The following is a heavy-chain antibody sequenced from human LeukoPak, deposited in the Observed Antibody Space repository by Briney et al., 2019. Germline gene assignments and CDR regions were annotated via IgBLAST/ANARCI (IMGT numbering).Heavy chain of an antibody. CDR2: ISYDGSNK. V-gene: IGHV3-30*03. Sequence: PGGSLRLSCAASGFTFSSYGMHWVRQAPGKGLEWVAVISYDGSNKYYADSVKGRFTISRDNSKNTLYLQMNSLRAEDTAVYYCARGGYCSGTNCYSDYWGQGTLVTVSS. CDR1: GFTFSSYG. J-gene: IGHJ4*02. CDR3: ARGGYCSGTNCYSDY. D-gene: IGHD2-15*01.